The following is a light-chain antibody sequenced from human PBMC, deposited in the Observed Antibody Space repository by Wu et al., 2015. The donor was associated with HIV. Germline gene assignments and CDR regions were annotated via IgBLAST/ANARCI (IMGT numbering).Light chain of an antibody. Sequence: EIVLTQSPDTLSLSPGQRATLSCRASQIVGNDYIIWYQHKRGQAPRLLMYGTSNRATGIPDRFSGSGSGTDFTLTISRLEAEDFAVYYCQQYGNSPWTFGQGTKVE. V-gene: IGKV3-20*01. CDR3: QQYGNSPWT. CDR1: QIVGNDY. CDR2: GTS. J-gene: IGKJ1*01.